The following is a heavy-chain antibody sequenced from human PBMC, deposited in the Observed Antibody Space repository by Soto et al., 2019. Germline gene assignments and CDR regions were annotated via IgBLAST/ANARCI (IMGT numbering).Heavy chain of an antibody. CDR2: IDPSDSQT. Sequence: PGESLKISCKGSGYSFAGYWITWVRQKPGKGLEWMGRIDPSDSQTYYSPSFRGHVTISATKSITTVFLQWSSMRASDTAMYYCARQIYDSDTGPNFQYYFDSWGQGTPVTVSS. V-gene: IGHV5-10-1*01. D-gene: IGHD3-22*01. J-gene: IGHJ4*02. CDR3: ARQIYDSDTGPNFQYYFDS. CDR1: GYSFAGYW.